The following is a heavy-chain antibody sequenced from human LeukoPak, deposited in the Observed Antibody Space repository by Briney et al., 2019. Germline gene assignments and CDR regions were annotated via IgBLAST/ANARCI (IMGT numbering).Heavy chain of an antibody. CDR1: GFTFSDYG. D-gene: IGHD3-22*01. CDR3: AKGATPMVVVIHYFDY. CDR2: ISGSGGST. Sequence: GGTLRLSCAASGFTFSDYGMSWVRQAPGKGLEWVSAISGSGGSTYYADSVKGRFTISRDNSKNTLYLQMNSLRAEDTAVYYCAKGATPMVVVIHYFDYWGQGTLVTVSS. V-gene: IGHV3-23*01. J-gene: IGHJ4*02.